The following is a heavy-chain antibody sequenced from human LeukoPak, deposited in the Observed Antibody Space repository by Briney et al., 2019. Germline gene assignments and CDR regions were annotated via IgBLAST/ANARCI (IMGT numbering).Heavy chain of an antibody. D-gene: IGHD4-17*01. CDR1: GGSISSGRYY. V-gene: IGHV4-61*02. CDR3: ARGRNDYGDLRFLGYFDY. J-gene: IGHJ4*02. CDR2: IYTSGST. Sequence: SQTLSLTCTVSGGSISSGRYYWSWIRQPAGKGLEWIGRIYTSGSTNYNPSLKSRVTISVDTSKNQFSLKLSSVTAADTAVYYCARGRNDYGDLRFLGYFDYWGQGTLVTVSS.